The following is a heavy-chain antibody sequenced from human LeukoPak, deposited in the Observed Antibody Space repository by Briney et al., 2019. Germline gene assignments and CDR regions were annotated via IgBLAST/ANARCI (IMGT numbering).Heavy chain of an antibody. V-gene: IGHV3-15*07. D-gene: IGHD3-22*01. Sequence: GGSLRLSCAASGVTFSNARMNWVRQAPGEGLEWVGRIKSKTDGGTTDYAAPGKGRFTISRDDSNNTLYLQMNSLKTEDTAVYYCSTTYYYDSSEGYWGQGTLVTVSS. CDR3: STTYYYDSSEGY. CDR1: GVTFSNAR. CDR2: IKSKTDGGTT. J-gene: IGHJ4*02.